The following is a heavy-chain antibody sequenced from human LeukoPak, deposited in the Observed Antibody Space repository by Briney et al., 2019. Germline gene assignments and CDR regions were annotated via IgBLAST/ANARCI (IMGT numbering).Heavy chain of an antibody. D-gene: IGHD3-22*01. CDR1: GFTFSGSA. CDR3: AKVSRITMIVVVNPLDY. CDR2: IRSKANSYAT. V-gene: IGHV3-73*01. Sequence: GGSLRLSCAASGFTFSGSAMHWVRQASGKGLEWVGRIRSKANSYATAYAASVKGRFTISRDDSKNTAYLQMNSLRAEDTAVYYCAKVSRITMIVVVNPLDYWGQGTLVTVSS. J-gene: IGHJ4*02.